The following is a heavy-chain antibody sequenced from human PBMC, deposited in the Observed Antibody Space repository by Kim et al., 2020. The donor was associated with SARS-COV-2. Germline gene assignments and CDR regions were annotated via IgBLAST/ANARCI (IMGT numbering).Heavy chain of an antibody. CDR2: ISSSGGDT. J-gene: IGHJ5*01. Sequence: GESLKISCAASGFAFSTYAMIWVRLSPGKGLEWVSHISSSGGDTYHADSVKGRFTISRDNSENTMYLQMNSLRADDTAVYYCTTLQGKYDFWSAFPHTWF. V-gene: IGHV3-23*01. CDR1: GFAFSTYA. D-gene: IGHD3-3*01. CDR3: TTLQGKYDFWSAFPHTWF.